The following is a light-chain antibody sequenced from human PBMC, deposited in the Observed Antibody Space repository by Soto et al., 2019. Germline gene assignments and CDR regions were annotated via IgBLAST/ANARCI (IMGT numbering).Light chain of an antibody. J-gene: IGKJ1*01. CDR2: GAS. CDR1: QSVSSN. Sequence: EIVMTQSPATLSVSPGERATRSCRASQSVSSNLAWYQQKPGQAPRLLIYGASSRATGIPDRFSGSGSGTDFTLTISRLEPEDFAVYYCQQYGSSPTFGQGTKVDIK. CDR3: QQYGSSPT. V-gene: IGKV3-20*01.